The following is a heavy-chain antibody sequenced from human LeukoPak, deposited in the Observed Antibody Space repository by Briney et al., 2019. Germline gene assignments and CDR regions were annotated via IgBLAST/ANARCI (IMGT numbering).Heavy chain of an antibody. J-gene: IGHJ3*02. CDR2: IIPIFGTA. V-gene: IGHV1-69*13. CDR1: GGTFSSYA. Sequence: SAKVSCKASGGTFSSYAISWVRQAPGQGLEWMGGIIPIFGTANYAQKFQGRVTITADESTSTAYMELSSLRSEDTAVYYCARAVEMATIQGAMAFDIWGQGTMVTVSS. CDR3: ARAVEMATIQGAMAFDI. D-gene: IGHD5-24*01.